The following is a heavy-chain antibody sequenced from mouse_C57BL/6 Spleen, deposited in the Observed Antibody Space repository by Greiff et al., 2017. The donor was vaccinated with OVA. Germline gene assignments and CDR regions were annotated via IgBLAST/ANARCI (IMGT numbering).Heavy chain of an antibody. Sequence: EVQLQQSGPELVKPGASVKIPCKASGYTFTDYNMDWVKQSHGKSLEWIGDINPNNGGTIYNQKFKGKATLTVDKSSSTAYMELRSLTSGDTAVYYWAREGAGGYDGGFAYWGQGTLVTVSA. CDR2: INPNNGGT. CDR1: GYTFTDYN. V-gene: IGHV1-18*01. CDR3: AREGAGGYDGGFAY. J-gene: IGHJ3*01. D-gene: IGHD2-2*01.